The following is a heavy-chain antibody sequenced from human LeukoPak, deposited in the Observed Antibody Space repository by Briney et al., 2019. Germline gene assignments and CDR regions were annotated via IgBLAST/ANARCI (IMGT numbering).Heavy chain of an antibody. D-gene: IGHD3-10*01. Sequence: SETLSLTCTVSGGSISSSSYYWGWIRQPPGKGLEWIGSIYYSGSTYYNPSLKSRVTISVDTSKNQFSLKLSSGTAADTAVYYCARQSILLWFGELFGNWFDPWGQGTLVTVSS. V-gene: IGHV4-39*01. CDR1: GGSISSSSYY. J-gene: IGHJ5*02. CDR3: ARQSILLWFGELFGNWFDP. CDR2: IYYSGST.